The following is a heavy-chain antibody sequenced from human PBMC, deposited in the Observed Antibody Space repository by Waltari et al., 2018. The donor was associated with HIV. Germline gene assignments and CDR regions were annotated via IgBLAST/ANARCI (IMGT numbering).Heavy chain of an antibody. CDR2: IKSKTEGATT. CDR1: GFTFSNAW. J-gene: IGHJ4*02. CDR3: TTGIAAADFDY. Sequence: EVQLVESGGGLVKPGGSLRLSCAASGFTFSNAWMSWVRQAPGKGLKWVVRIKSKTEGATTDYAAPVKGRFTISRDDSKNTLYLQMNSLKTEDTAVYYCTTGIAAADFDYWGQGTLVTVSS. D-gene: IGHD6-13*01. V-gene: IGHV3-15*01.